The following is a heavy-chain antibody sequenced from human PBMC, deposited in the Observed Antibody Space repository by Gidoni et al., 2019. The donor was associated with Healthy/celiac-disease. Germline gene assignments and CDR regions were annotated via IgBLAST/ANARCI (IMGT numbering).Heavy chain of an antibody. CDR1: GFTFSDYH. Sequence: QVQLLESGGGLVKPGGSLRLSCAASGFTFSDYHIRWIRQAPGKGLEWVSYISSSGSTIYYADSVKGRFTISRDNAKNSLYLQMNSLRAEDTAVYYCARSDDILTGYYGRGYFDYWGQGTLVTVSS. CDR3: ARSDDILTGYYGRGYFDY. V-gene: IGHV3-11*01. D-gene: IGHD3-9*01. J-gene: IGHJ4*02. CDR2: ISSSGSTI.